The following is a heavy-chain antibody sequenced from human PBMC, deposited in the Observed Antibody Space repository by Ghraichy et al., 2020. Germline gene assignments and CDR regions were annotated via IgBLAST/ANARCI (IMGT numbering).Heavy chain of an antibody. J-gene: IGHJ4*02. Sequence: SGPTLVKPTQTLTLTCTFSGFSLSTSGMCVSWIRQPPGKALEWLALIDWDDDKYYSTSLKTRLTISKDTSKNQVVLTMTNMDPVDTATYYCARISPERYYYDSSGERTRPYYFDYWGQGTLVTVSS. D-gene: IGHD3-22*01. CDR2: IDWDDDK. CDR1: GFSLSTSGMC. V-gene: IGHV2-70*01. CDR3: ARISPERYYYDSSGERTRPYYFDY.